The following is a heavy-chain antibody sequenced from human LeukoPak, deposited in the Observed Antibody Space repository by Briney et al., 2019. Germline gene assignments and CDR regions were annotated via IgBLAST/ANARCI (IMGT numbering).Heavy chain of an antibody. V-gene: IGHV3-64D*08. CDR1: GFTSSSYA. J-gene: IGHJ4*02. D-gene: IGHD2-15*01. CDR3: PLPTLGY. Sequence: GGSLRLSCSASGFTSSSYAMHWVRQAPGKGLEYVSGISTNGGRTYYVDSVKDRFTISRDNSKNTLYLQMSSLRVEDTAVYFCPLPTLGYWGQGTLVTVSS. CDR2: ISTNGGRT.